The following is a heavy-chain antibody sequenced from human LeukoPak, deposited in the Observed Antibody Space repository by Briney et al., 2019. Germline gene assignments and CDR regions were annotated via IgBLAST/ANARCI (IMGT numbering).Heavy chain of an antibody. D-gene: IGHD3-22*01. J-gene: IGHJ5*02. CDR1: GGSISSYY. CDR3: ARHADPTTYYYDSSGSYPGP. CDR2: IYYSGST. Sequence: SETLSLTCTVAGGSISSYYWSWIRQPPGKGLEWIGYIYYSGSTNYNPSLKSRVTISVDTSKNQFSLKLSSVTAAGTAVYYCARHADPTTYYYDSSGSYPGPWGQGTLVTVSS. V-gene: IGHV4-59*08.